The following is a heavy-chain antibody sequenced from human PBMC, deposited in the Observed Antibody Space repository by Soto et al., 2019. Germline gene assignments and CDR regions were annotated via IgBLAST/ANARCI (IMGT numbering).Heavy chain of an antibody. V-gene: IGHV4-61*01. CDR2: IYYSGST. J-gene: IGHJ1*01. CDR3: ARVLDCGGDCYNFQH. Sequence: SETLSLTCTVSGGSVSSGSYYWSWIRQPPGKGLEWIGYIYYSGSTNYNPSLKSRVTISVDTSKNQFSLKLSSVTAADTAVYYCARVLDCGGDCYNFQHWGQGTPVTVSS. CDR1: GGSVSSGSYY. D-gene: IGHD2-21*02.